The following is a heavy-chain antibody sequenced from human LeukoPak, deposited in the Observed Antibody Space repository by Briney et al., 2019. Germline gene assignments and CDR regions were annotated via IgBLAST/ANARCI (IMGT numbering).Heavy chain of an antibody. CDR1: GFTFSSYE. Sequence: GGSLRLSCAASGFTFSSYEMNWVRQAPGKGLEWVSYTSSSGSTIYYADSVKGRFTISRDNAKNSLYLQMNSLRAEDTAVYYCARELHIVVVTAIQAAFDIWGQGTMVTVSS. CDR2: TSSSGSTI. J-gene: IGHJ3*02. D-gene: IGHD2-21*02. V-gene: IGHV3-48*03. CDR3: ARELHIVVVTAIQAAFDI.